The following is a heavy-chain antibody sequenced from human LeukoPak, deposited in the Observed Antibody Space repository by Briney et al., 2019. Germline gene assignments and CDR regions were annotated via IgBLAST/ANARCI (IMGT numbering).Heavy chain of an antibody. CDR2: TSVHSGKT. CDR1: GYKFTSFD. J-gene: IGHJ3*02. Sequence: ASVKVSCKASGYKFTSFDISWVRQAPGQGLEWMGWTSVHSGKTHYAQKFQGRVIMTTDTSTTTAYMELRSLRSDDTALYYCARNGSGKAGAFDIWGQGTMVTVSS. CDR3: ARNGSGKAGAFDI. D-gene: IGHD1-26*01. V-gene: IGHV1-18*01.